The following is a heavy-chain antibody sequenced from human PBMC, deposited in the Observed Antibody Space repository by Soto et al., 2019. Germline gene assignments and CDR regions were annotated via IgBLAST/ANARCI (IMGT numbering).Heavy chain of an antibody. J-gene: IGHJ6*03. V-gene: IGHV4-39*01. CDR3: ARRGKVTIYGDYSYYYMDV. CDR1: GGSISSSSYY. D-gene: IGHD4-17*01. CDR2: IYYSGST. Sequence: QLQLQESGPGLVKPSETLSLTCTVSGGSISSSSYYWGWIRQPPGKGLEWIGSIYYSGSTYHNPSLKSRVTISVDTSKNQFSLKLSSVTAADTAVYYCARRGKVTIYGDYSYYYMDVWGKGTTVTVSS.